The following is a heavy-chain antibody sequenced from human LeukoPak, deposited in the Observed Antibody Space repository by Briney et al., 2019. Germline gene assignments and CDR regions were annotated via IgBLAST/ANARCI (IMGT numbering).Heavy chain of an antibody. CDR2: IKQDGSEK. V-gene: IGHV3-7*01. J-gene: IGHJ4*02. CDR3: ARVGYSSSWYDADY. D-gene: IGHD6-13*01. Sequence: GGSLRLSCVASGFTFNTYWMSWVRQAPGKGLEWVANIKQDGSEKYYVDSVKGRFTVSRDNAKNSLYLQIDRLRVEDTAVYYCARVGYSSSWYDADYWGQGTLVTVSS. CDR1: GFTFNTYW.